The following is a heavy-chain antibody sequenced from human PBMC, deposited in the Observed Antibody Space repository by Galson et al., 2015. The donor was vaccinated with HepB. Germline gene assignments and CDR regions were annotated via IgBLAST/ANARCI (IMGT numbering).Heavy chain of an antibody. CDR1: GFTFSSYA. V-gene: IGHV3-23*01. J-gene: IGHJ2*01. D-gene: IGHD3-10*01. CDR3: AKRSWFGELFNDWYFDL. Sequence: SLRLSCAASGFTFSSYAMSWVRQAPGKGLEWVSAISGSGGSTYYADSVKGRFTISRDNSKNTLYLQMNSLRAEDTAVYYCAKRSWFGELFNDWYFDLWGRGTLVTVSS. CDR2: ISGSGGST.